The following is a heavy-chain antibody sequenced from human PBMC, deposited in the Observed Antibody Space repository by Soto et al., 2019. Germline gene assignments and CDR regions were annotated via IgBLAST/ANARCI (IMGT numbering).Heavy chain of an antibody. CDR3: ARIPHYSDSYYMDY. D-gene: IGHD2-21*01. V-gene: IGHV2-5*02. CDR2: IYWDDDK. Sequence: SGPTLVNPTQTLTLTCISSGFSLSTSGVGVGWIRQPPGKALEWPALIYWDDDKRYSPSLKNRLTVVRDTSRNQVVLTMTNVDPVDTATYYCARIPHYSDSYYMDYWGQGTLVTVSS. J-gene: IGHJ4*02. CDR1: GFSLSTSGVG.